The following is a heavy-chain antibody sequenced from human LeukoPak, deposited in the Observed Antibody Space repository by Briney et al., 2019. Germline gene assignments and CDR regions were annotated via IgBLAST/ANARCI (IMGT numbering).Heavy chain of an antibody. D-gene: IGHD6-19*01. CDR2: IYTSGST. V-gene: IGHV4-61*02. J-gene: IGHJ5*02. Sequence: SETLSLTCTVSGGSISSGSYYWSWVRQPAGKGLEWIGRIYTSGSTNYNPSLKSRVTISVDTSKNQFSLKLSSVTAADTAVYYCARDRGSSGWYLGNWLDPWGQGTLVTVSS. CDR1: GGSISSGSYY. CDR3: ARDRGSSGWYLGNWLDP.